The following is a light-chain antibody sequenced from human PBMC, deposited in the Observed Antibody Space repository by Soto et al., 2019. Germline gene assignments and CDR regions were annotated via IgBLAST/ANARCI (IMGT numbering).Light chain of an antibody. Sequence: DVQMAQSPSAMSASVGDRVTIACRASQDISRFVAWFQHKPGRAPERLIYETSNLQPGVPSRFSGSGSGTEFTLAISGLQPEDFATYYCLQRNTYPYTFGQGT. J-gene: IGKJ2*01. CDR2: ETS. CDR1: QDISRF. V-gene: IGKV1-17*03. CDR3: LQRNTYPYT.